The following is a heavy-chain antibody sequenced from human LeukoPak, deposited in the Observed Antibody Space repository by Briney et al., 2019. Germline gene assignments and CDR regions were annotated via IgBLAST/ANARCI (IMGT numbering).Heavy chain of an antibody. J-gene: IGHJ6*03. V-gene: IGHV3-21*01. CDR2: ISTSSSYI. CDR3: ARDAKQYDFWSGYYNYYYYYYMDV. CDR1: GFTFSSYS. D-gene: IGHD3-3*01. Sequence: PGGSLRLSCAASGFTFSSYSMNWVRQAPGKGLEWVSSISTSSSYIYYADSVKGRFTIYRDNARNSLYLQMNSLRAEDTAVYYCARDAKQYDFWSGYYNYYYYYYMDVWGKGTTVTVSS.